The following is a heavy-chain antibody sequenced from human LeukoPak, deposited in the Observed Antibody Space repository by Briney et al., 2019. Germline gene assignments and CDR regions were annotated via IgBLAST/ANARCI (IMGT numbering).Heavy chain of an antibody. CDR1: GFHVITYY. D-gene: IGHD4-17*01. CDR2: ISSSSSYI. Sequence: NPGGSLRLSCAASGFHVITYYMNWVRQAPGKGLEWVSSISSSSSYIYYADSVKGRFTISRDNSKNTLYLQMNSLRAEDTAVYYCAKDYVLDETTVTNHDAFDIWGQGTMVTVSS. V-gene: IGHV3-21*04. CDR3: AKDYVLDETTVTNHDAFDI. J-gene: IGHJ3*02.